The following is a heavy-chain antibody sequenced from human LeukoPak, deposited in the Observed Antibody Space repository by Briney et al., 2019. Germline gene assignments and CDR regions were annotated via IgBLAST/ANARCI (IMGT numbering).Heavy chain of an antibody. CDR1: GFTFSSYW. Sequence: GGSLRLSCAASGFTFSSYWMSWVRQAPGKGLEWVANIKQDGSEKYYVDSVKGRFTISRDNAKNSLYLQMNSLRAEDTAVYYCAKGMYGGNSDGLDYWGQGTLVTVSS. D-gene: IGHD4-23*01. J-gene: IGHJ4*02. V-gene: IGHV3-7*01. CDR2: IKQDGSEK. CDR3: AKGMYGGNSDGLDY.